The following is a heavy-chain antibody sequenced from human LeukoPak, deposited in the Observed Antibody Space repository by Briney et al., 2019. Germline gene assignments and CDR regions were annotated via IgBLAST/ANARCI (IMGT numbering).Heavy chain of an antibody. CDR2: INPNSGGT. Sequence: ASVKVSCKASGYTFTGYYMHWVRQAPGQALEWIRWINPNSGGTNYAQKFQGRVTMTRHTSISTAYMELSRLRSDDTAVYYCARVDRKYYDFWSGYSGNIDYWGQGTLVTVSS. CDR3: ARVDRKYYDFWSGYSGNIDY. CDR1: GYTFTGYY. V-gene: IGHV1-2*02. J-gene: IGHJ4*02. D-gene: IGHD3-3*01.